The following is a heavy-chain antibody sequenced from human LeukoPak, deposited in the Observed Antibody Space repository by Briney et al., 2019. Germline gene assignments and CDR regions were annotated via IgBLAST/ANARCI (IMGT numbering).Heavy chain of an antibody. V-gene: IGHV3-30*18. CDR2: ISNDGSNK. Sequence: GSLRLSCAASGFTFSSYGMHWVRQAPGKGLEWVAVISNDGSNKHYGDSVKGRFTISRDNSKNTLYLQMDSLRGEDTAVYYCAKDPYRVIVATGHYLDPWGQGTLVTVSS. CDR3: AKDPYRVIVATGHYLDP. D-gene: IGHD5-12*01. CDR1: GFTFSSYG. J-gene: IGHJ5*02.